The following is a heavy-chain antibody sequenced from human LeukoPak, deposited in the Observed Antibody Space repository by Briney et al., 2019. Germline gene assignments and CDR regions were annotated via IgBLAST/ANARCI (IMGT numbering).Heavy chain of an antibody. CDR1: GFTFSSYA. J-gene: IGHJ4*02. Sequence: GGSLRLSCAASGFTFSSYAMSWVRQAPGKGLEWVSAISGSGGSTYYADSVKGRFTISRDNSKNTLYLQMNSLRAEDTAVYDCAKSSGSYYNRFDYWGQGTLVTVSS. CDR2: ISGSGGST. CDR3: AKSSGSYYNRFDY. D-gene: IGHD3-10*01. V-gene: IGHV3-23*01.